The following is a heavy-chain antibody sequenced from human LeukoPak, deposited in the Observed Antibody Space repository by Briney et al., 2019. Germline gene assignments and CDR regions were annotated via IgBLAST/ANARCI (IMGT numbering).Heavy chain of an antibody. CDR3: AKSGGDYCSSTSCYDGFDY. V-gene: IGHV3-30*18. J-gene: IGHJ4*02. CDR2: ISYDGSNK. D-gene: IGHD2-2*01. Sequence: PGGSLRLSCAASGFTFSSYGMHWVRQAPGKGLEWVAVISYDGSNKYYADSVKGRLTISRDNSKNTLYLQMNSLRAEDTAVYYCAKSGGDYCSSTSCYDGFDYWGQGTLVTVSS. CDR1: GFTFSSYG.